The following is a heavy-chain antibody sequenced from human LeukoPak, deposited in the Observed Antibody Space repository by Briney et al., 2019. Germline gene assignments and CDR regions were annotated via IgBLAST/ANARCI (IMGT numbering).Heavy chain of an antibody. D-gene: IGHD5-12*01. Sequence: ASVKVSFKASGYTFTIYYMHWVRQAPGQGLEWMGIINPSGGSTSYAQKFQGRVTMTRDTSTSTVYMELSSLRSEDTAVYYCARWSGLRLPYYYGMDVWGQGTTVTVSS. V-gene: IGHV1-46*01. CDR1: GYTFTIYY. J-gene: IGHJ6*02. CDR3: ARWSGLRLPYYYGMDV. CDR2: INPSGGST.